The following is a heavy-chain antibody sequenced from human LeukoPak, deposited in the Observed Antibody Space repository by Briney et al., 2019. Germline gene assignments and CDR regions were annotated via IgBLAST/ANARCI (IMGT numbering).Heavy chain of an antibody. J-gene: IGHJ4*02. CDR3: ASLAVEDY. Sequence: GASVKVSCKASGYTFTSYGISWVRQAPGQGLEWMGWINPNSGGTNYAQKFQGRVTMTRDTSISTAYMELSRLRSDDTAVYYCASLAVEDYWGQGTLVTVSS. CDR1: GYTFTSYG. V-gene: IGHV1-2*02. CDR2: INPNSGGT. D-gene: IGHD6-19*01.